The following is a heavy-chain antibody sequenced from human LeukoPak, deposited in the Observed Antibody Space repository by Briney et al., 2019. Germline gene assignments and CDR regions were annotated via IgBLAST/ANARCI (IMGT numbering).Heavy chain of an antibody. CDR1: GYTFTGYY. V-gene: IGHV3-7*01. Sequence: ASVKVSCKASGYTFTGYYMHWVRQAPGKGLEWVANIKQDGSEKYYVDSVKGRFTISRDNAKNSLYLQMNSLRAEDTAVYYCARVPSKGYDSSGYYYAFDIWGQGTMVTVSS. CDR2: IKQDGSEK. D-gene: IGHD3-22*01. CDR3: ARVPSKGYDSSGYYYAFDI. J-gene: IGHJ3*02.